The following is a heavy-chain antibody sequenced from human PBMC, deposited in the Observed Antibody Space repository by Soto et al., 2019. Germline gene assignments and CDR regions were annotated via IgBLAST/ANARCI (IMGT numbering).Heavy chain of an antibody. J-gene: IGHJ4*02. CDR1: GFTFSSYW. CDR3: ARVGSGSYFDY. CDR2: IKQDGSEK. Sequence: GGSLRLSCATSGFTFSSYWMSWVRQAPGKGLEWVATIKQDGSEKYYVDSVKGRFTISRDNAKNSLYLQMNSLRAEDTDVYYCARVGSGSYFDYWGQGTLVTVSS. V-gene: IGHV3-7*01. D-gene: IGHD1-26*01.